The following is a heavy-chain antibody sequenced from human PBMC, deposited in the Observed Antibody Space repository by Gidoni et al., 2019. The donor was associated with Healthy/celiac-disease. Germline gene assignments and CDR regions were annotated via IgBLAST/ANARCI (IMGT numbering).Heavy chain of an antibody. CDR1: GGSFSGYY. D-gene: IGHD5-12*01. Sequence: QVQLQPWCAGLLKPSETLSLTCAVYGGSFSGYYWSWIRQPPGKGLEWIGEINHSGSTNYNPPLKSRVTISVDTSKNQFSLKLSSVTAADTAVYYCARGPVPGGYDFNFDYWGQGTLVTVSS. J-gene: IGHJ4*02. CDR2: INHSGST. CDR3: ARGPVPGGYDFNFDY. V-gene: IGHV4-34*01.